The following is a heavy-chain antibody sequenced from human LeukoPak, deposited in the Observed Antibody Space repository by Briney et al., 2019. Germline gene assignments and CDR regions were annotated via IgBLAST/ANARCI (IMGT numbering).Heavy chain of an antibody. V-gene: IGHV3-48*01. J-gene: IGHJ4*02. CDR3: ARASDYGGFDY. CDR2: IGTTSGAI. D-gene: IGHD4-23*01. Sequence: GGSLRLSCAASGFTFNAFGMNWVRQAPGKGLEWVSYIGTTSGAIYYADSVKGRFTISRDSAKNSLYLQMNSLRAEDTAVYYCARASDYGGFDYWGQGTLVTVSS. CDR1: GFTFNAFG.